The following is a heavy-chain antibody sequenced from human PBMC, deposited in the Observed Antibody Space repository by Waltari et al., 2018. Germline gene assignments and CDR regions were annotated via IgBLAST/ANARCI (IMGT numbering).Heavy chain of an antibody. CDR3: GRPPILTNGYYYFDS. CDR1: GNNFINYR. CDR2: MSPGASKT. V-gene: IGHV5-51*01. D-gene: IGHD3-22*01. J-gene: IGHJ4*02. Sequence: EVHLVQSGAEANEPVEPLKNSRKDSGNNFINYRTGWVRQMPGKGLEWMGNMSPGASKTMYSPSFRGQVTISADKSITTAYLQWNSLKASDTAVYYCGRPPILTNGYYYFDSWGQGALVTVSS.